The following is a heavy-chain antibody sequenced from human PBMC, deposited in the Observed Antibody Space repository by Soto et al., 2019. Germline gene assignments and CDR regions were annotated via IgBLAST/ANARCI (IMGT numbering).Heavy chain of an antibody. V-gene: IGHV1-69*13. Sequence: VKVTCRAYVGTFSSYAISWVRQAPGQGLEWMGGIIPIFGTASYAQKFQGRVTITADESTSTAYMELSSLRSEDTAVYYCARDCSNRWSYFDYWGQGTRVTVSS. CDR2: IIPIFGTA. J-gene: IGHJ4*02. CDR1: VGTFSSYA. D-gene: IGHD2-15*01. CDR3: ARDCSNRWSYFDY.